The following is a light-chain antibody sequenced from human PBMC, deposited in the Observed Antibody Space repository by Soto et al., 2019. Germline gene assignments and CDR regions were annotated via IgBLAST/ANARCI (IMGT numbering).Light chain of an antibody. Sequence: QSALTQPASVSGSPGQSITISCTGTSSDVGSYNLVSWYQQHPGKAPKLMIYEGSKRPSGVSNRFSGSKSGNTASLTISGLQAEDEADYYCCSHAGSSTLWVFGGGTTVTVL. V-gene: IGLV2-23*03. J-gene: IGLJ3*02. CDR2: EGS. CDR1: SSDVGSYNL. CDR3: CSHAGSSTLWV.